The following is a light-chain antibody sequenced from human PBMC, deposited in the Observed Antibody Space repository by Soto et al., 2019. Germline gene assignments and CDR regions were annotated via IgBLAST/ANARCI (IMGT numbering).Light chain of an antibody. CDR2: DTS. J-gene: IGKJ3*01. CDR1: QTVGSY. V-gene: IGKV3-11*01. Sequence: EIVLTQSPATLSLSPGERATLSCRASQTVGSYLAWFRQTPGQAPRLLIYDTSIRATGIPARFSGSGSGTDFTLTISSLEAEDFAVYYCQQYGSSPLFTFGPGTKVDIK. CDR3: QQYGSSPLFT.